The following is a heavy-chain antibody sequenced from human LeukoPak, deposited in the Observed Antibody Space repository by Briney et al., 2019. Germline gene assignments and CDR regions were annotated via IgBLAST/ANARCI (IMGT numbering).Heavy chain of an antibody. CDR2: ISNDGTAT. D-gene: IGHD3-10*02. Sequence: GGSLRLSCEVSGFSINKYWMHWVRQAPGKGLVWVSIISNDGTATRYADSVKGRFTISRDNSKNTLYLQMNSLRAEDSAVYYCAKSRVRGVYYFDYWGQGTLVTVSS. V-gene: IGHV3-74*01. J-gene: IGHJ4*02. CDR3: AKSRVRGVYYFDY. CDR1: GFSINKYW.